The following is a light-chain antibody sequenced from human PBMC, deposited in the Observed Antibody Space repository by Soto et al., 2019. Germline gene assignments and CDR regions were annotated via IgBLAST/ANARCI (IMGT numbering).Light chain of an antibody. CDR2: KDS. J-gene: IGLJ7*01. Sequence: SYELTQPPSVSVSPGQTARITCSGDALPKQYAYWYQQKPGQAPVLVIYKDSERPSGIPERFSGSSSGTTVTLTISGVQAEDEADYYCQSADSSGTPDAVFGGGTQLTVL. CDR1: ALPKQY. CDR3: QSADSSGTPDAV. V-gene: IGLV3-25*03.